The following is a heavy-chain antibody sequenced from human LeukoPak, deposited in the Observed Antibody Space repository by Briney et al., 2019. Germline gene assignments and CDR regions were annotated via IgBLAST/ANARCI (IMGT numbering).Heavy chain of an antibody. Sequence: GGSLRLSCVASGFTFRDYWMTWGRQAPGKGLECVANIKDDGSDKYYVDSVKSRFTISRDNAKNSVYLQMNSVRVEDTAVYYCARRNLFDYWGQGTVVTVSS. CDR3: ARRNLFDY. V-gene: IGHV3-7*01. D-gene: IGHD1-14*01. CDR2: IKDDGSDK. J-gene: IGHJ4*02. CDR1: GFTFRDYW.